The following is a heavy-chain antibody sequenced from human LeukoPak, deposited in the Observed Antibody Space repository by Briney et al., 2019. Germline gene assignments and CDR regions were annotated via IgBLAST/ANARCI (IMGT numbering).Heavy chain of an antibody. Sequence: SETLSLTCAVSGGSFSGYYWRWIRQPPGKGLEWIGYIYYSGSTNYNPSLKSRVTISLDTSKSQFSLKLSSVTAADTAVYYCARGRYYNFDYWGQGNLVTVSS. CDR1: GGSFSGYY. J-gene: IGHJ4*02. D-gene: IGHD2/OR15-2a*01. V-gene: IGHV4-59*01. CDR3: ARGRYYNFDY. CDR2: IYYSGST.